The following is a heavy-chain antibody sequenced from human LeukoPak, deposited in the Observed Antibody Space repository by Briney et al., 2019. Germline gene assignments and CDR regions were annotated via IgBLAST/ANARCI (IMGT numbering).Heavy chain of an antibody. CDR3: AKTVLRFLEPRGGAFDI. V-gene: IGHV3-23*01. CDR1: GFTFSSYA. D-gene: IGHD3-3*01. CDR2: ITCSGGST. Sequence: PGGSLRLSCAASGFTFSSYAMSWVRQAPGKGLEWVSAITCSGGSTYYADSVKGRFTISRDNSKNTLYLQMNSLRAEDTAVYYCAKTVLRFLEPRGGAFDIWGQGTMVTVSS. J-gene: IGHJ3*02.